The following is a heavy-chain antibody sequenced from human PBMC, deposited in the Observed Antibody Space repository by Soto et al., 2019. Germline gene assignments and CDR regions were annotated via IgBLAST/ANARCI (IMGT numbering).Heavy chain of an antibody. V-gene: IGHV4-59*01. Sequence: SETLSLTCTVSGGSISSYNYTWIRQSPKKGLEWLGFCSYSGSPNDNPSLKSRVTISIDTSKNQFSLNLKSLTAADTAVYYCARRSYSWFDPWGQGTLVTVSS. CDR2: CSYSGSP. J-gene: IGHJ5*02. CDR3: ARRSYSWFDP. CDR1: GGSISSYN. D-gene: IGHD3-10*01.